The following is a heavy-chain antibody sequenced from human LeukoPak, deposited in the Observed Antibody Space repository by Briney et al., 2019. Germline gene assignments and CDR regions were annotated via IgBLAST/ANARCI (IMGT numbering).Heavy chain of an antibody. J-gene: IGHJ4*02. V-gene: IGHV1-8*01. CDR3: ARPHSSGSSFDY. Sequence: ASVKVSCKASGYTFTSYDINWVRQATGQGLEWMGWMSPNSGNTGYAQKFQGRVTMTRNTSISTAYMELSSLRSEDTAVYYCARPHSSGSSFDYWGQGTPVTVSS. D-gene: IGHD3-22*01. CDR2: MSPNSGNT. CDR1: GYTFTSYD.